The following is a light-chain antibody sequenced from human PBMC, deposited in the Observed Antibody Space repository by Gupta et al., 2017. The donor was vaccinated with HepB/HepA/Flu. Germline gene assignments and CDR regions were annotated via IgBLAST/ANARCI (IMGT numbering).Light chain of an antibody. J-gene: IGKJ3*01. CDR1: QNIKNF. Sequence: EIVLTHSPATLSLSLGERATLSCTASQNIKNFLAWYQHKPGQPPRLIIFDASIRATGIPGRFSGSGSGTDFNFTISSLEPEDFAVYYCHQRSDWPFTFGHGTTVDV. V-gene: IGKV3-11*01. CDR3: HQRSDWPFT. CDR2: DAS.